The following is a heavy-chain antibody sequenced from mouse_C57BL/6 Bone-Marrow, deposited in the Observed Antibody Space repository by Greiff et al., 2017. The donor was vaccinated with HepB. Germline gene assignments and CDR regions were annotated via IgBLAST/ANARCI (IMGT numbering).Heavy chain of an antibody. CDR1: GFNIKDDY. J-gene: IGHJ3*01. CDR3: TPNWDTMAY. D-gene: IGHD4-1*01. CDR2: IDPENGDT. V-gene: IGHV14-4*01. Sequence: DVQLQESGAELVRPGASVKLSCTASGFNIKDDYMHWVKQRPEQGLEWIGWIDPENGDTEYASKFQGKATITADTSSNTAYLQLSSLTSEDTAVYYCTPNWDTMAYWGQGTLVTVSA.